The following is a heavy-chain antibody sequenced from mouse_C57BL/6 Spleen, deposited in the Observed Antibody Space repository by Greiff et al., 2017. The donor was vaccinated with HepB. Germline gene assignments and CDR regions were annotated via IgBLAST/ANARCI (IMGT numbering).Heavy chain of an antibody. CDR3: ASPYGSSYNWYFDV. Sequence: VQLQQPGAELVKPGASVKLSCKASGYTFTSYWMHWVKQRPGQGLEWIGMIHPNSGSTNYNEKFKSNATLTVDKSSSTAYMQLSSLTSEDSAVYYCASPYGSSYNWYFDVWGTGTTVTVSS. V-gene: IGHV1-64*01. J-gene: IGHJ1*03. CDR1: GYTFTSYW. D-gene: IGHD1-1*01. CDR2: IHPNSGST.